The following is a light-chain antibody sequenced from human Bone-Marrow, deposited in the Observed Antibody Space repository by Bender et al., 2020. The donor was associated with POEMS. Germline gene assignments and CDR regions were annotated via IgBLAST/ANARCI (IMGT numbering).Light chain of an antibody. CDR3: CSSAHNTFNWV. V-gene: IGLV2-23*01. CDR2: EGS. Sequence: QSALTQPASVSGSPGQSITISCTGTSSDVGSFNLVSWYQQHPGKAPKLVIYEGSKRPSGVSNRFTGSKSGNTASLTISGLQPEDEADYYCCSSAHNTFNWVFGGGTKLTVL. J-gene: IGLJ3*02. CDR1: SSDVGSFNL.